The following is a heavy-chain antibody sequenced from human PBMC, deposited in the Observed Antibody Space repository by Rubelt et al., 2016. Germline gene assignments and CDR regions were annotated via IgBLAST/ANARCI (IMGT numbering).Heavy chain of an antibody. D-gene: IGHD4-17*01. CDR2: IHYSGST. CDR1: GGSISSSSYY. CDR3: ARDVGMTVTTYFDY. V-gene: IGHV4-39*07. J-gene: IGHJ4*02. Sequence: QLQLQESGPGLVKPSETLSLTCTVSGGSISSSSYYWGWIRQPPGKGLEWIGSIHYSGSTYYNPSLKIRVTISVDTSKNQFSLKLSSVTAADTAVYYCARDVGMTVTTYFDYWGQGTLVTVSS.